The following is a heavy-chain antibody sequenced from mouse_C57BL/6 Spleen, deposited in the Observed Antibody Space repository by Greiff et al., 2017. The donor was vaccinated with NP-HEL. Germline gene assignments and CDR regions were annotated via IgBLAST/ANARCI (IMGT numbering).Heavy chain of an antibody. V-gene: IGHV1-47*01. CDR1: GYTFTTYP. CDR3: ARRYGSSYDWYFDV. J-gene: IGHJ1*03. D-gene: IGHD1-1*01. CDR2: FHPYNDDT. Sequence: QVQLKQSGAELVKPGASVKMSCKASGYTFTTYPIEWMKQNPGKSLEWIGNFHPYNDDTKYNEKFKGKATLTVEKSSSTVYLELSRLTSDDSAVYYGARRYGSSYDWYFDVWGTGTTVTVSS.